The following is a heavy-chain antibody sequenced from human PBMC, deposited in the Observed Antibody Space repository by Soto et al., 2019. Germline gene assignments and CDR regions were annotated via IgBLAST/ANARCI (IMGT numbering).Heavy chain of an antibody. CDR2: ISAYNGNT. CDR1: GYTFTSYG. Sequence: VQLVQSGAEVKKPGASVKVSCKASGYTFTSYGISWVRQAPGQGLEWMGWISAYNGNTNYAQKLQGRVTMTTDTSTSKVYIEMRSLRSDDTAVYYCASYSYYDFLSGYYTDYYYYYMDVWGKGTTVTDSS. V-gene: IGHV1-18*01. J-gene: IGHJ6*03. D-gene: IGHD3-3*01. CDR3: ASYSYYDFLSGYYTDYYYYYMDV.